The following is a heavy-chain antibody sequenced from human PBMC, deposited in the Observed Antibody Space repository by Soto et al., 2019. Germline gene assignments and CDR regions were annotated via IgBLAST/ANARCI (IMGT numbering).Heavy chain of an antibody. Sequence: QVQLQQSGPRLVKPSETLSLTCTVSSGPDRSHNWGWIRQPPVRGLEWIGSVYYTGDTAYNPSLRGRVTMSADTSTNALSLSLISLTASATAVYYCVKQGTDYRHGVVVGWCQGNPVSVSS. CDR1: SGPDRSHN. CDR2: VYYTGDT. V-gene: IGHV4-59*08. J-gene: IGHJ4*03. D-gene: IGHD4-17*01. CDR3: VKQGTDYRHGVVVG.